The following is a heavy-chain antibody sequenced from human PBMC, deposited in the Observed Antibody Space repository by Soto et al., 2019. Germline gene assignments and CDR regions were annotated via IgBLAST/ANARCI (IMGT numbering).Heavy chain of an antibody. CDR3: ARLKAVIRNYCTNGVCYSDV. J-gene: IGHJ6*02. CDR2: INHSGST. D-gene: IGHD2-8*01. V-gene: IGHV4-34*01. CDR1: GGSFSGYY. Sequence: SETLSLTCAVYGGSFSGYYWSWIRQPPGKGLKWIGEINHSGSTNYNPSLKSRVTISVDTSKNQFSLKLSSVTAADTAVYYCARLKAVIRNYCTNGVCYSDVWGQGTTVTVSS.